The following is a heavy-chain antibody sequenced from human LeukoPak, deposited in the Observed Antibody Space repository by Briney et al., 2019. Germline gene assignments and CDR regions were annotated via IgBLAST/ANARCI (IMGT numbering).Heavy chain of an antibody. CDR2: INHSGST. D-gene: IGHD2-15*01. CDR1: GGSFSGYY. CDR3: ARGGAATRTYYYYYMDV. Sequence: PSETLSLTCAVYGGSFSGYYWSWIRQPPGKGLEWIGEINHSGSTNYNPSLKSRVTISVDTSKNQFSLKLSSVTAADTAVYYCARGGAATRTYYYYYMDVWGKGTTVTVSS. V-gene: IGHV4-34*01. J-gene: IGHJ6*03.